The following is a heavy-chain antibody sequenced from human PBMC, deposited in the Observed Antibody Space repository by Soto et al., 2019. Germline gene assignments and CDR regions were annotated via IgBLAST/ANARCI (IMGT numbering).Heavy chain of an antibody. CDR1: GYSFTSYW. J-gene: IGHJ6*02. CDR3: ARPHYGSGSLHSSYAMDV. V-gene: IGHV5-51*01. Sequence: GESLKISCKGSGYSFTSYWIGWVRQMPGKGLEWMGIIYPGDSDTRYSPSFQGQVTISADKSISTAYLQWSSLKAADTAMYYCARPHYGSGSLHSSYAMDVRGQGPKVTASS. D-gene: IGHD3-10*01. CDR2: IYPGDSDT.